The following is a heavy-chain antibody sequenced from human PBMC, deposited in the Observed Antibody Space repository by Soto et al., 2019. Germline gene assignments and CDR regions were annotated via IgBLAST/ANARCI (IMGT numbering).Heavy chain of an antibody. CDR3: ARDRSGWGNFAS. CDR1: RFTFSLYS. CDR2: ISSSSDYI. D-gene: IGHD6-19*01. Sequence: EVQLVESGGGLVKPGGSLKLSCVGSRFTFSLYSMSWVRQAPGKGLEWVSAISSSSDYIHYADSVKGRFTVSRDNAKNSLYLQMNSLRAEDTAVYYCARDRSGWGNFASWGQGSLVTVFS. V-gene: IGHV3-21*01. J-gene: IGHJ5*01.